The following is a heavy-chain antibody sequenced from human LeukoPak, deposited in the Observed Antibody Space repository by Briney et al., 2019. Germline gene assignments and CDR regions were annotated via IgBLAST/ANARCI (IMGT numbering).Heavy chain of an antibody. J-gene: IGHJ4*02. CDR3: TRGVVWRDADY. CDR2: IYYSGST. D-gene: IGHD3-3*01. CDR1: GGXXSXXXXX. Sequence: PSETLSLTCTVSGGXXSXXXXXXGXXXXXPXXRXEWIGYIYYSGSTNYNPSLRSRVTISVDTSKNQFSLRLSSVTAADTAMYYCTRGVVWRDADYWGQGTLVTVSS. V-gene: IGHV4-61*01.